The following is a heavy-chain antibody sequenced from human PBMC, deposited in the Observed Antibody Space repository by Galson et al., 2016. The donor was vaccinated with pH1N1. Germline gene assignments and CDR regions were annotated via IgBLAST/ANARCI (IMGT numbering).Heavy chain of an antibody. J-gene: IGHJ2*01. D-gene: IGHD4-23*01. CDR3: ARAATVVGDWYFDL. Sequence: SVKVSCKASGYTFINYGIAWVRQAPGQGPEWMGWISAYDGHTDYAQNFQGRVAMTIDTSTSTANMELRSLRSDDTATYYCARAATVVGDWYFDLWGRGTLVPVSS. V-gene: IGHV1-18*01. CDR2: ISAYDGHT. CDR1: GYTFINYG.